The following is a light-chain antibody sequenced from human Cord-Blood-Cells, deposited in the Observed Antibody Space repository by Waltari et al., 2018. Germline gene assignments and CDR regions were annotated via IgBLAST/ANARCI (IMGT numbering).Light chain of an antibody. CDR2: EGS. V-gene: IGLV2-23*01. J-gene: IGLJ3*02. CDR3: CSYAGSSTNGV. Sequence: SALTQPDPVSGSPGQSISISCTGTSSNVGNYNLVSWYQQHPGKATKLMIDEGSKRPSGVSNRFSGSKSGNTASLTIFGLQAEDEADYYCCSYAGSSTNGVFGGGTKLPVL. CDR1: SSNVGNYNL.